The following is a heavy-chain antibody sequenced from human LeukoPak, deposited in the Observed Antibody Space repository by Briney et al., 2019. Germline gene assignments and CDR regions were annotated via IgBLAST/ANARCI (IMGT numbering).Heavy chain of an antibody. J-gene: IGHJ4*02. V-gene: IGHV3-30-3*01. CDR1: GFTFSSYA. D-gene: IGHD2-15*01. CDR2: ISYDGSNK. Sequence: GGSLRLSCAASGFTFSSYAMHWVRQAPGKGQEWVAVISYDGSNKYYADSVKGRFTISRDNSKNTLYLQMNSLRAEDTAVYYCARDSGWYFDYWGQGTLVTVSS. CDR3: ARDSGWYFDY.